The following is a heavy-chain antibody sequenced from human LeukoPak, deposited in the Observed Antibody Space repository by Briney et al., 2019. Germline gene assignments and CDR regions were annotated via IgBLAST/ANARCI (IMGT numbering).Heavy chain of an antibody. CDR3: ARDSSGYYSVY. CDR2: ISGSGGST. V-gene: IGHV3-23*01. D-gene: IGHD3-22*01. CDR1: GFTFSSYA. Sequence: GGSLRLSCAASGFTFSSYAMSWVRQAPGKGLEWVSAISGSGGSTYYADSVKGRFTISRDNSKNTLYLQMNSLRAEDTAVYYCARDSSGYYSVYWGRGTLVTVSS. J-gene: IGHJ4*02.